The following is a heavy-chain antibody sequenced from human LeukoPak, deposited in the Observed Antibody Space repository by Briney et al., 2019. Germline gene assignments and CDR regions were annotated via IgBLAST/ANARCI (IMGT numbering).Heavy chain of an antibody. J-gene: IGHJ4*02. CDR1: GFTSDDYG. D-gene: IGHD3-16*02. CDR2: INWYGGST. V-gene: IGHV3-20*04. CDR3: ARDGEAIDYVDY. Sequence: GGSLRLSCVASGFTSDDYGMSWVRQAPGKGLEWVFGINWYGGSTGYADSVKGRFTISRDNAKNSLYLQMNSLRAEDTAVYYCARDGEAIDYVDYWGQGTLVTVSS.